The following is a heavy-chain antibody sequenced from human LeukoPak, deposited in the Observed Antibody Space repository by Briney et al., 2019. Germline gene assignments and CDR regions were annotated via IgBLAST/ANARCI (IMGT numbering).Heavy chain of an antibody. V-gene: IGHV3-74*01. J-gene: IGHJ6*03. CDR1: GFTFSSYW. CDR2: INTDGSST. CDR3: ARARGEFAWGLPDYYYMDV. Sequence: PGGSLRLSCAASGFTFSSYWMHWVRQAPGKGLVWVSRINTDGSSTSYADSVKGRFTISRDNAKNTLYLQMNSLRAEDTAVYYCARARGEFAWGLPDYYYMDVWGKGTTVTVSS. D-gene: IGHD1-26*01.